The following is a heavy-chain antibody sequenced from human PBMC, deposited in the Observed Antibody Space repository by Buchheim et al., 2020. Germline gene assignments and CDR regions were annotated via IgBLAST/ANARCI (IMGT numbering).Heavy chain of an antibody. CDR2: ISDGGGGT. J-gene: IGHJ4*02. D-gene: IGHD2-15*01. CDR3: ANRLSYYFDY. V-gene: IGHV3-23*01. CDR1: GFTFSSYV. Sequence: EVQLLESGGGLVQPGGSLRLSCSASGFTFSSYVMSWVRQAPGKGLEWGSSISDGGGGTYYADSVKGRFTISRDNSKTTLYLQMNSLSAEDTAVYYCANRLSYYFDYWGQGTL.